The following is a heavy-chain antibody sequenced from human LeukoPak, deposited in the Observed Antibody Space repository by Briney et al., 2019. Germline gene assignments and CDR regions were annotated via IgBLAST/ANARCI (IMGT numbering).Heavy chain of an antibody. CDR1: GFTFDDYA. CDR2: ISWNSGSI. V-gene: IGHV3-9*03. CDR3: AKDLPSSGWYSWGFQH. J-gene: IGHJ1*01. Sequence: PGRSLRLSCAASGFTFDDYAMHWVRQAPGKGLEWVSGISWNSGSIGYADSVKGRFTISRDNAKNSLYLQMNSLRAEDMALYYCAKDLPSSGWYSWGFQHWGQGTLITVSS. D-gene: IGHD6-19*01.